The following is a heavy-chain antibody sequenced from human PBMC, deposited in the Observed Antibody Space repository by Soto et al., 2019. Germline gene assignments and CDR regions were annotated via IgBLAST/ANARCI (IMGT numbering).Heavy chain of an antibody. CDR2: INPNSGGT. V-gene: IGHV1-2*04. D-gene: IGHD3-9*01. CDR3: ARGTSGNLGYYDILTTAPFYYYYGMDV. CDR1: GYTFTGYY. J-gene: IGHJ6*02. Sequence: GASVKVSCQASGYTFTGYYMHWVRQAPGQGLEWMGWINPNSGGTNYAQKFQGWVTMTRDTSISTAYMELSRLRSDDTAVYYCARGTSGNLGYYDILTTAPFYYYYGMDVWGQGTTVTVSS.